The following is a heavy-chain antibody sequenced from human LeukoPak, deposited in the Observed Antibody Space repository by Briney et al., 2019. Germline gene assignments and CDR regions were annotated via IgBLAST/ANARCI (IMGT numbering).Heavy chain of an antibody. D-gene: IGHD3-16*02. CDR3: ARGVYDYVWGSYRFYYFDY. CDR2: INPNSGGT. Sequence: GASVKVPCKASGYTFTGYYMHWVRQAPGQGLEWMGWINPNSGGTNYAQKFQGRVTMTRDTSISTAYMELSRLRSDDTAVYYCARGVYDYVWGSYRFYYFDYWGQGTLVTVSS. J-gene: IGHJ4*02. CDR1: GYTFTGYY. V-gene: IGHV1-2*02.